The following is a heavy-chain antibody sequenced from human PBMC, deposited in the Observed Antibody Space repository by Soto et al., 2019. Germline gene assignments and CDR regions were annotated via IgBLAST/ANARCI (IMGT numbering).Heavy chain of an antibody. Sequence: QVQLVQSGAEVKKPGSSVKVSCKASGGTFSSYTISWVRQAPGQGLEWMGRIIPILGIANYAQKFQGRVTITADKSTSTAYMELSSLRSEDTAVYYCARAQGIGYSYGRRYYYYGMDVWGQGTTVTVSS. D-gene: IGHD5-18*01. V-gene: IGHV1-69*02. CDR1: GGTFSSYT. J-gene: IGHJ6*02. CDR2: IIPILGIA. CDR3: ARAQGIGYSYGRRYYYYGMDV.